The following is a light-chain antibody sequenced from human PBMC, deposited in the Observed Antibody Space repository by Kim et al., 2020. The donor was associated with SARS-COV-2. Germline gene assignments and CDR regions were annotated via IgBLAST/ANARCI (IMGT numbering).Light chain of an antibody. CDR1: QDIGDY. CDR2: ATS. J-gene: IGKJ4*01. V-gene: IGKV1-16*01. Sequence: ASVGDRVTITCRASQDIGDYLAWFQQKPGKARKSLIYATSTLQSGVPSSFSGSRSGAEYTLTISSLQIEDFATYYCQHYKAYPPTFGGGTKGDIK. CDR3: QHYKAYPPT.